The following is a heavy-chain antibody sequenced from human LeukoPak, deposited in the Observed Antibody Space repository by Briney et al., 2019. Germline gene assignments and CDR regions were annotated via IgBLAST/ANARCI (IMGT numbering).Heavy chain of an antibody. D-gene: IGHD3-22*01. J-gene: IGHJ4*02. Sequence: AGGSLRLSCAASGFTFSDHYMDWVRQAPGKGLEWVGRARNKANSYTTEYAASVKGRFTISRDDSKNSLYLQMNSLRTEDTAVYYCVRANVYYGDGYYPVVGYYFDYWGQGTLVTASS. CDR2: ARNKANSYTT. CDR1: GFTFSDHY. CDR3: VRANVYYGDGYYPVVGYYFDY. V-gene: IGHV3-72*01.